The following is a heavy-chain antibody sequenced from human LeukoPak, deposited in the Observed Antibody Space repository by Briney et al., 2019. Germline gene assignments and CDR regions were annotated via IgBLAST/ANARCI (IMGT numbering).Heavy chain of an antibody. J-gene: IGHJ4*02. CDR3: ARGGSYYYDTSAYFAY. CDR1: GFTFSSYA. V-gene: IGHV3-23*01. D-gene: IGHD3-22*01. Sequence: GGSLRLSCAASGFTFSSYAMSWVRQAPGKGLEWVSALSGSGGSTYYADSVKGRITISRDNSKNTLYLQMNSLRAEDTAVYYCARGGSYYYDTSAYFAYWGQGTLVTVSS. CDR2: LSGSGGST.